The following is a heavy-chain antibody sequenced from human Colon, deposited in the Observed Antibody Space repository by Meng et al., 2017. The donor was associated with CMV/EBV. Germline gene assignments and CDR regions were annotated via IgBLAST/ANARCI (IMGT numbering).Heavy chain of an antibody. J-gene: IGHJ5*02. CDR1: GFTLSGSW. CDR2: IKYDGTSA. CDR3: AKSDWFDP. Sequence: GSLKISCVASGFTLSGSWMHWVRQAPGKGLVWVSRIKYDGTSAYYADSVKGRFTISRDNAKNTLYLQMNSLRVEDTAVYYCAKSDWFDPWGQGTLVTVSS. V-gene: IGHV3-74*01.